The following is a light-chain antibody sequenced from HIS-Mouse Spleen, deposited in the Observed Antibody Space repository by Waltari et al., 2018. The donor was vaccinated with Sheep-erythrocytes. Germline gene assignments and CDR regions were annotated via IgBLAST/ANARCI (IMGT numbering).Light chain of an antibody. Sequence: QSALTQPASVSGSPGQSITISCTGTSSDVGSSTLVPRYQQHPGKAPKLMIYEGSKRPSGVSNRFSGSKSGNTASLTISGLQAEDEADYYCCSYAGSSTPWVFGGGTKLTVL. CDR2: EGS. V-gene: IGLV2-23*01. CDR3: CSYAGSSTPWV. J-gene: IGLJ3*02. CDR1: SSDVGSSTL.